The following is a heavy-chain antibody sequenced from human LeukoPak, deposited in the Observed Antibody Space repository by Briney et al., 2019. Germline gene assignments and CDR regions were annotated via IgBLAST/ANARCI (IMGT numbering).Heavy chain of an antibody. J-gene: IGHJ5*02. Sequence: PGGSLRLSCAASGFTFSSYAMSWVRQAPGKGLEWVSTISGSGGSTNHADSVKGRFTISRDDSKNTLYLQMNSLRAEDTAVYYCAKMVTATMRNWFDPWGHGTQVTVSS. CDR3: AKMVTATMRNWFDP. CDR2: ISGSGGST. D-gene: IGHD2-21*02. CDR1: GFTFSSYA. V-gene: IGHV3-23*01.